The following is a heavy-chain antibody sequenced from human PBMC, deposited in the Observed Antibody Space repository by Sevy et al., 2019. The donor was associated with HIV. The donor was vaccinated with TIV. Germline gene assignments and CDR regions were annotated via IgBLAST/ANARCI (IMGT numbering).Heavy chain of an antibody. CDR1: GFTFRNFW. J-gene: IGHJ4*02. CDR3: ARGKSGYGYALNY. V-gene: IGHV3-66*01. Sequence: GGSLRLSCAVSGFTFRNFWMTWVRQAPGKGLEGVSVIHSDDTTYHADSVKDRFTISRDNFKNTLYLHMSSLRAEDTAVYYCARGKSGYGYALNYWGQGTLVTVSS. D-gene: IGHD5-18*01. CDR2: IHSDDTT.